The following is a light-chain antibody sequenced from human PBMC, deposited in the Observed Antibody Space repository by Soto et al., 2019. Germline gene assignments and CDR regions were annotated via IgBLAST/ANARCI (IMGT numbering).Light chain of an antibody. CDR2: EVI. V-gene: IGLV2-14*01. Sequence: QSALTQPASVSGSPGQSVTISCTGTSSDVAGYNYVSWYQQHPGKAPKLMIYEVINRPSGVSKRFSGSKSGNTASLTISWLQAEDEADYYCSSYTISNTWVFGGGTQLTVL. CDR3: SSYTISNTWV. J-gene: IGLJ3*02. CDR1: SSDVAGYNY.